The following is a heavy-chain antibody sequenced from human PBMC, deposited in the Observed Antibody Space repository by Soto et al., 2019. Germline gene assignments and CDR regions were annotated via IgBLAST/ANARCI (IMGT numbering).Heavy chain of an antibody. CDR3: ARARSGYNIDAFDI. CDR1: GGSIGGYF. CDR2: IYFSGIT. D-gene: IGHD5-12*01. Sequence: PSETLSLTCTVSGGSIGGYFWSWIRQPPGKGLDWVGYIYFSGITNYNPSLKSRVSLLVDTSKNYFSLSLNSVTAADTAVYYCARARSGYNIDAFDIWGQGKMVTVSS. J-gene: IGHJ3*02. V-gene: IGHV4-59*01.